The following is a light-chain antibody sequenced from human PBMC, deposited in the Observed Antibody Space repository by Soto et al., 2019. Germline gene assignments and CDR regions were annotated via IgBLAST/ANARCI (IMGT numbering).Light chain of an antibody. J-gene: IGKJ1*01. Sequence: DIQMTQSPSTLSASVGVRVTITCRASQSISSWLAWYQQKPGKAPKLLIYDASSLESGVPSRFSGSGSGTEFTLTISSLQPDDFATYYCQQYRSFGQGTKVEIK. CDR2: DAS. V-gene: IGKV1-5*01. CDR1: QSISSW. CDR3: QQYRS.